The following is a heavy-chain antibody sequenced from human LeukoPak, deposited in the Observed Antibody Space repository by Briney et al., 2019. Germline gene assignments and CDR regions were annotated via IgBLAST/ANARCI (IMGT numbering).Heavy chain of an antibody. V-gene: IGHV3-30*03. J-gene: IGHJ6*02. D-gene: IGHD2-15*01. CDR1: GFTFSSYA. CDR3: ARVRYCSGGSCYFYNAMDV. CDR2: ISRDESNK. Sequence: GSLRLSCATSGFTFSSYAMSWVRQAPGKGLEWVAVISRDESNKYYGDSVKGRFTISRDNSKNTLYLHMNSLRAEDTAVYYCARVRYCSGGSCYFYNAMDVWGQGTTVTVSS.